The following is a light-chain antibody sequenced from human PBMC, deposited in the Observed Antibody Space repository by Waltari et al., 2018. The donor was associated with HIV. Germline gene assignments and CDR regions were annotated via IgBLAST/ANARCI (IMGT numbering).Light chain of an antibody. CDR3: CSYAGSRIVV. Sequence: QSALTQPASVSGSPGQSITISCTGTSSDVGSYNLVSWYQQHPGKVPKLIIYEVTKRPSVLSARFSGSKSGNTASLTISGLQAEYEADYFCCSYAGSRIVVLGGGTKVTVL. V-gene: IGLV2-23*02. CDR2: EVT. J-gene: IGLJ2*01. CDR1: SSDVGSYNL.